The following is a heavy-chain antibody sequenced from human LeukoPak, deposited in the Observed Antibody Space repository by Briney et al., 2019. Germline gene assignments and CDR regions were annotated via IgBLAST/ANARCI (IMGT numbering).Heavy chain of an antibody. D-gene: IGHD2/OR15-2a*01. CDR3: ARRYFLDAFDI. CDR1: GGSINAYS. CDR2: VSVSGTT. Sequence: SETLSLTCNVSGGSINAYSWGWIRRPPGRGLEWIGSVSVSGTTNYNPSLKSRVTISVDTSESHLSLKLTSVTAADTAVYYCARRYFLDAFDIWGQGTMVTVSS. V-gene: IGHV4-59*08. J-gene: IGHJ3*02.